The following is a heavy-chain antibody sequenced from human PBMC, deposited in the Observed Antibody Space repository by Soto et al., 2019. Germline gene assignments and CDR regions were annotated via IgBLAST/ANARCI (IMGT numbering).Heavy chain of an antibody. CDR2: NYYSGST. Sequence: SETLSLTCTGSGGSISSITSYWAWIRQPPGKGLEWIGSNYYSGSTYHNPSLKSRVTISVLTSKNQISLRLYSMTAADTAVDYCAQLDFGGVLPNWAQGAPVTVS. V-gene: IGHV4-39*01. J-gene: IGHJ4*02. D-gene: IGHD3-10*01. CDR1: GGSISSITSY. CDR3: AQLDFGGVLPN.